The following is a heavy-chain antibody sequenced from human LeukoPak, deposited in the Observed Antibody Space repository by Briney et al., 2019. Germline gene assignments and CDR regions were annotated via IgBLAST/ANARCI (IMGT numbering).Heavy chain of an antibody. CDR2: IYSSGST. D-gene: IGHD6-6*01. CDR1: GASITSFH. J-gene: IGHJ4*02. V-gene: IGHV4-4*07. Sequence: SETLSLTCTFSGASITSFHWTWIRQPAGKGLEWIGLIYSSGSTIYNPSLQSRVAMSVDMTKNQPSLKLSSVTAADTAMYYCARKDGDYWGQGTLVTVSS. CDR3: ARKDGDY.